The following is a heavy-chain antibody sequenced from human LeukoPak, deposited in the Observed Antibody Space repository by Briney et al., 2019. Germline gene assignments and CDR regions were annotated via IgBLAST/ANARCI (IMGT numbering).Heavy chain of an antibody. CDR2: IKSKADGETI. Sequence: GGSLRLSCAASGFTFTNAWMNWVRQAPGKGLEWVGRIKSKADGETIDYAAPVKGRFTFSRDDSKNMLYLQMNSLRAEDTAVYYCARVAGTLDYWGQGTLVTVSS. D-gene: IGHD6-19*01. J-gene: IGHJ4*02. CDR3: ARVAGTLDY. V-gene: IGHV3-15*07. CDR1: GFTFTNAW.